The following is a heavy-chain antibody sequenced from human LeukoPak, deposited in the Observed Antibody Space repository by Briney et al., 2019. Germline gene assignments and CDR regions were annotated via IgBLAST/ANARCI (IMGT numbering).Heavy chain of an antibody. CDR3: AGYNWFDP. CDR1: GFTFSSYS. J-gene: IGHJ5*02. CDR2: ISSSSSYI. V-gene: IGHV3-21*01. Sequence: GGSLRLSCAASGFTFSSYSMNWLRQAPGKGPEWVSSISSSSSYIYYADSVRGRLTISRDNAKNSLYLQMNSLRAEDTAVYYCAGYNWFDPWGQGTLVTVSS.